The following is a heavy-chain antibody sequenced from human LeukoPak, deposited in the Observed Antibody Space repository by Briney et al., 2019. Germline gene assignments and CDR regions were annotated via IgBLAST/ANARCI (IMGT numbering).Heavy chain of an antibody. CDR2: VLVGSGNT. Sequence: EASVKVSCKASGFTFTSTAVQWVRQARGQRLEWIGWVLVGSGNTNYAQMFQERVTLTWDVSTSTAYMVLGSLRSEDTAIYYCASDPPYTSSSAWWGQGTLVTASS. V-gene: IGHV1-58*01. J-gene: IGHJ4*02. CDR1: GFTFTSTA. CDR3: ASDPPYTSSSAW. D-gene: IGHD2-2*01.